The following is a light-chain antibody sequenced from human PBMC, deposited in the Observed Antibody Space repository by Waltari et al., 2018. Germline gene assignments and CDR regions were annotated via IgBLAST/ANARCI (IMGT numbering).Light chain of an antibody. CDR3: QQYGSSPYT. CDR2: GAS. Sequence: EIVLTQSPGTLSLSPGERATLSCRASQSVSNYLAWYQQKPGQAPRLLIYGASSRATGIPDRFSGSGSGTDFTLTISRRQPEDFAVYYCQQYGSSPYTFGQGTKLEIK. CDR1: QSVSNY. J-gene: IGKJ2*01. V-gene: IGKV3-20*01.